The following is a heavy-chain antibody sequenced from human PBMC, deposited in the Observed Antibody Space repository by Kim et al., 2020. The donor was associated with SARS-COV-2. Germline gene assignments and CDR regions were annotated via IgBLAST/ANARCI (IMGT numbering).Heavy chain of an antibody. V-gene: IGHV3-7*01. D-gene: IGHD3-10*01. Sequence: KYYVDSVTGRLPNSSDNANNSLYLQMNSLRAEDTAVYYCARVPGSGWYFDLWGRGTLVTVSS. J-gene: IGHJ2*01. CDR2: K. CDR3: ARVPGSGWYFDL.